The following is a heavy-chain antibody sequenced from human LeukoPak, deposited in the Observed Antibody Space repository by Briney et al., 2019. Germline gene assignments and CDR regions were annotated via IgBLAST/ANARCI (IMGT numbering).Heavy chain of an antibody. CDR2: ISYDGSNK. J-gene: IGHJ4*02. CDR3: AKDRDSGGWYSARTYDY. D-gene: IGHD6-19*01. V-gene: IGHV3-30*18. CDR1: GFTFSSYG. Sequence: GGSLRLSCAASGFTFSSYGMHWVRQAPGKGLEWVAVISYDGSNKYYADSVKGRFTISRDNSKNTLYLQMNSLRAEDTAVYYCAKDRDSGGWYSARTYDYWGQGTLVTVSS.